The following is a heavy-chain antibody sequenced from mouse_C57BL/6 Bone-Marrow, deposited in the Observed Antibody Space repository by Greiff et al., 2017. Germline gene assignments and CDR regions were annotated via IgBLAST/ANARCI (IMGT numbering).Heavy chain of an antibody. V-gene: IGHV1-64*01. CDR2: IHPNSGST. J-gene: IGHJ2*01. CDR3: AMDGYYFDY. CDR1: GYTFTSYW. Sequence: QVQLQQPGAELVKPGASVKLSCKASGYTFTSYWMHWVKKRPGQGLGWIGMIHPNSGSTNYNEKFKSKATLTVDKSSRTAYMQLSSRTSEDSAVYYCAMDGYYFDYWGQGTTLTVSS. D-gene: IGHD2-3*01.